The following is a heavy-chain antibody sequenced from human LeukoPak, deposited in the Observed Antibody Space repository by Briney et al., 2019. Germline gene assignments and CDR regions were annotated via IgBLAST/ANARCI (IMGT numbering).Heavy chain of an antibody. Sequence: GGSLRLSCAASGFTFSSYGMSWVRQAPGKGLEWVSAIGGRDGSTYYADSVKGRFTISRGNSKNTLYVQMNSLRAEDTAVYYCAKGHYYGSGSLDYWGQGTLVTVSS. CDR1: GFTFSSYG. CDR2: IGGRDGST. V-gene: IGHV3-23*01. D-gene: IGHD3-10*01. CDR3: AKGHYYGSGSLDY. J-gene: IGHJ4*02.